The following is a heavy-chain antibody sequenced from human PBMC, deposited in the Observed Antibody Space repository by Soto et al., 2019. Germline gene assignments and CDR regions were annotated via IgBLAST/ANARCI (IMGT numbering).Heavy chain of an antibody. CDR3: ARYSDASGFAAFDI. CDR2: VHHTGSP. V-gene: IGHV4-38-2*01. CDR1: GYPISNVYY. D-gene: IGHD3-22*01. Sequence: SETLSLTCAVSGYPISNVYYWGWIWQPPGKGLEWIGSVHHTGSPYYNPSLKSRVTISLDTSKNQFSLKLNSVTASDTAVYYCARYSDASGFAAFDIWGQGAMVTVSS. J-gene: IGHJ3*02.